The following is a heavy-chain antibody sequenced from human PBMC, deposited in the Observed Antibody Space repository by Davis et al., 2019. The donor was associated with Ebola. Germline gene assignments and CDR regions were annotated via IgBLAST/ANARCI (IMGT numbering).Heavy chain of an antibody. J-gene: IGHJ5*02. CDR1: GFNFNDFA. D-gene: IGHD4-17*01. CDR2: IIRGGGGET. CDR3: ARERGGLTTVTINWFDP. Sequence: GESLKISCAASGFNFNDFAMHWVRQAPGKGLEWVSLIIRGGGGETHYADSVKGRFTISRDNNKNSVYLQMNSLRAEDTAVYYCARERGGLTTVTINWFDPWGQGTLVTVSS. V-gene: IGHV3-43*02.